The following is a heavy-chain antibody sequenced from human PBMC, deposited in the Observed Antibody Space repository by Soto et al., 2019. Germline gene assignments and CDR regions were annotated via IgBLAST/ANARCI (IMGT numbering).Heavy chain of an antibody. CDR3: ARVGSGSYYYFDY. Sequence: QVQLQESGPGLVKPSETLSLTCTVSGGSVSSGSYYWSWIRQPPGKGLEWIGYIYYSGSTNYNPSLKSRVTISVDTSKSQFSLKLSSVTAADTAVYYCARVGSGSYYYFDYWGQGTLVTVSS. CDR2: IYYSGST. CDR1: GGSVSSGSYY. V-gene: IGHV4-61*01. D-gene: IGHD3-10*01. J-gene: IGHJ4*02.